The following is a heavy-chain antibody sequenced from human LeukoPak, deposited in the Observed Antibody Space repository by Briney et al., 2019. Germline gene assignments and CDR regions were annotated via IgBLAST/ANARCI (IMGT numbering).Heavy chain of an antibody. CDR1: GFTFSSYS. CDR3: AREVGATPYYYYGMDV. Sequence: GGSLRLSCAASGFTFSSYSMNWVRQAPGKGLEWVSSISSSSSYIYYADSVKGRFTISRDNAKNSLYLQMNSLRAEDTAVYYCAREVGATPYYYYGMDVWGQGTTVTVSS. V-gene: IGHV3-21*01. CDR2: ISSSSSYI. J-gene: IGHJ6*02. D-gene: IGHD1-26*01.